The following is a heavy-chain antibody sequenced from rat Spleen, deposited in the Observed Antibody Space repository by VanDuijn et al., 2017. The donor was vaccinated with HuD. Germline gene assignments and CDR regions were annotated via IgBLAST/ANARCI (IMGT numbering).Heavy chain of an antibody. CDR3: ARQEGYDGYGDY. CDR1: GHSITSSYR. CDR2: INSAGTT. V-gene: IGHV3-3*01. J-gene: IGHJ2*01. D-gene: IGHD1-7*01. Sequence: EVQLQESGPGLVKPSQSLSLTCSVTGHSITSSYRWNWIRKLPGNKLEWMGYINSAGTTNYNPSLKSRISITRDTSKNQFFVQVNSITAEDTATYYCARQEGYDGYGDYWGQGIMVTVSS.